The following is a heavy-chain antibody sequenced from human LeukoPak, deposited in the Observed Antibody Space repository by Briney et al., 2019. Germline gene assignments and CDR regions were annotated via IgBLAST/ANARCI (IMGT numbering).Heavy chain of an antibody. Sequence: GGSLRLSCAVSGFTYSVYAMSWVRQAPGKGVEWVSTISGSGDTTYSADSVKGGFTISRDNSKNTLYLQMNSLRDEDTDVYYCAKPPRPAAAAVTSIFDYWGQGTLVTVSS. CDR2: ISGSGDTT. CDR1: GFTYSVYA. CDR3: AKPPRPAAAAVTSIFDY. D-gene: IGHD6-13*01. J-gene: IGHJ4*02. V-gene: IGHV3-23*01.